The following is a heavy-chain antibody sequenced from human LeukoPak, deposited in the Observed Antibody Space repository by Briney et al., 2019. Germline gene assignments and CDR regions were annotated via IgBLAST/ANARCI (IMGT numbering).Heavy chain of an antibody. CDR3: TQGSWGDD. D-gene: IGHD7-27*01. V-gene: IGHV3-23*01. CDR1: GFTFSTYD. J-gene: IGHJ4*02. Sequence: GGSPRLSCAASGFTFSTYDMTWVRQAPGKGLEWVSTIPGGGDTTYYADSVKGRFTISRDNSKNTVYLQMNSLRAEDTAVYYCTQGSWGDDWGQGTLVTVSS. CDR2: IPGGGDTT.